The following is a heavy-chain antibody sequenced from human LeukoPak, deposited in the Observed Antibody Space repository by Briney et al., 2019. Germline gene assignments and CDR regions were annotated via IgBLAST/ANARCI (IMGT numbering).Heavy chain of an antibody. Sequence: ASVKVSCKASGYAFTSYDINWVRQASGQGLEWMGWLNPNSGNTGYAQKFKGRVTITSSTSTSTVFMELGSLTSEDTAVYYCAREEVGATDYWGQGTLVTVSS. J-gene: IGHJ4*02. CDR3: AREEVGATDY. V-gene: IGHV1-8*01. CDR2: LNPNSGNT. CDR1: GYAFTSYD. D-gene: IGHD1-26*01.